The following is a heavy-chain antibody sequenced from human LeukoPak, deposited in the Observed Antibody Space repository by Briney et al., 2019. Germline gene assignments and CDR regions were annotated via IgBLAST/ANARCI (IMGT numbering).Heavy chain of an antibody. V-gene: IGHV3-11*04. CDR3: ARKPGAVDY. CDR2: IRSSGSTI. CDR1: GFTFSDYY. J-gene: IGHJ4*02. D-gene: IGHD3-10*01. Sequence: GGSLRLSCAGSGFTFSDYYMSWIRQAPGKGLEWISYIRSSGSTIYYADSAKGRFTISRDNAKNSLYLQMNNLRAEDTAVYYCARKPGAVDYWGQGTLVTVSS.